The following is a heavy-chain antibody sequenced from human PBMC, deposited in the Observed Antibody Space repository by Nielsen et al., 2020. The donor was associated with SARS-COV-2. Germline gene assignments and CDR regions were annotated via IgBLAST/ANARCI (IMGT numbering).Heavy chain of an antibody. J-gene: IGHJ4*02. CDR3: AKDSYLVRRVVTDLWY. D-gene: IGHD3-10*01. CDR2: INAGNGNT. V-gene: IGHV1-3*01. Sequence: ASVKVSCKASGYTFTSYAMHWVRQAPGQRLEWMGWINAGNGNTKYSQKFQGRVTMTTDTSTSTAYMELRSLRSDDTAVYYCAKDSYLVRRVVTDLWYWGQGTLVTVSS. CDR1: GYTFTSYA.